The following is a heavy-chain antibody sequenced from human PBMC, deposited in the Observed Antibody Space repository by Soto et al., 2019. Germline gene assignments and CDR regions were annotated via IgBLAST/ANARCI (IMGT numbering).Heavy chain of an antibody. D-gene: IGHD4-17*01. V-gene: IGHV3-30-3*01. CDR1: GFTFSSYA. CDR2: ISYDGSNK. Sequence: GGSLRLSCAASGFTFSSYAMHWVRQAPGKGLEWVAVISYDGSNKYYADSVKGRFTISRDNSKNTLYLQMNSLRAEDTAVYYCAREQSYGDYYYGMDVWGQGTTVTVSS. J-gene: IGHJ6*02. CDR3: AREQSYGDYYYGMDV.